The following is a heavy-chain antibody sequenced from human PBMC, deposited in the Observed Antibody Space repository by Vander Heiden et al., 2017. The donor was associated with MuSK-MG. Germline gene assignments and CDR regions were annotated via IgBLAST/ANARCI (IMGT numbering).Heavy chain of an antibody. CDR2: VNPKSGGT. V-gene: IGHV1-2*02. CDR1: GSTFTGYY. J-gene: IGHJ5*02. D-gene: IGHD6-13*01. CDR3: ARGGVTAAAGVYNWFDP. Sequence: QVQLVPSGAAVKKPGASVQVSCKASGSTFTGYYFPWVRQAPGQGLGWMGWVNPKSGGTNAAQKFQGRVTMTRDTSITTADMELSRLRSDDTAVYYCARGGVTAAAGVYNWFDPWGQGTLVTVSS.